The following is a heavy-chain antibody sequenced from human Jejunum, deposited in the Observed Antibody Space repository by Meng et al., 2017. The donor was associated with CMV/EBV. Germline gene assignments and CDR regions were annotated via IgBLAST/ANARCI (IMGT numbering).Heavy chain of an antibody. Sequence: QAQLVQSGGEVKKPGASVKGSCKASGYTFANYGITWVRQAPGQGLEWMGWINGGNGKTKYSQKFQGRVTITRDTSASTAYMELSSLRSEDTAVYYCARDVVVPAALTVRIDYWGQGTLVTVSS. D-gene: IGHD2-2*01. CDR1: GYTFANYG. V-gene: IGHV1-3*01. CDR3: ARDVVVPAALTVRIDY. CDR2: INGGNGKT. J-gene: IGHJ4*02.